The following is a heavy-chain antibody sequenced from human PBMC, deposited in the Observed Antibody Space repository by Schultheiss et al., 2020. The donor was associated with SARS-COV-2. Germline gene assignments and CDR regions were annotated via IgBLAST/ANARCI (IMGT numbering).Heavy chain of an antibody. J-gene: IGHJ6*02. CDR2: IYYSGST. Sequence: SQTLSLTCSVSGGSMRPYYWSWIRQPPGKGLEWIGYIYYSGSTNYNPSLKSRVTISVDTSKNQFSLKLSSVTAADTAVYYCARGVHGVVPGPLGLGPWYYYYGVDVWGQGTTVTVSS. D-gene: IGHD2-2*01. V-gene: IGHV4-59*12. CDR3: ARGVHGVVPGPLGLGPWYYYYGVDV. CDR1: GGSMRPYY.